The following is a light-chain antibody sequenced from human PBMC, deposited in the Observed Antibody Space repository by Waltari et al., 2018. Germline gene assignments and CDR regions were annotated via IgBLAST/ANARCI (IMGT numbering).Light chain of an antibody. V-gene: IGKV3-15*01. CDR3: QHYNNGGKA. CDR1: QSVSST. CDR2: HAS. J-gene: IGKJ2*01. Sequence: IILTQSPGTLSLSPGERATLSCGASQSVSSTYVGWYQQKSGQAPRLLIYHASTRATGIPARFSGSGSGTEFTLTISSLQSGDFAVYYCQHYNNGGKAFGQGTKLEIK.